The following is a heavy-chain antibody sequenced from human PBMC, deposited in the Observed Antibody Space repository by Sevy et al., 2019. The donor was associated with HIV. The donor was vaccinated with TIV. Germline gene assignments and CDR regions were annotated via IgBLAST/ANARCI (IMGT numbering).Heavy chain of an antibody. CDR1: GFTFSNYW. Sequence: GSLRLSCVVSGFTFSNYWMTWVRQAPGKGLEWVANIKEDGSVKSYADSVKGRFTISRDNAKNSLSLQMNSLSAEDTAVYYCARDTNYFYVDVWGKGTTVTVSS. V-gene: IGHV3-7*01. J-gene: IGHJ6*03. D-gene: IGHD1-1*01. CDR2: IKEDGSVK. CDR3: ARDTNYFYVDV.